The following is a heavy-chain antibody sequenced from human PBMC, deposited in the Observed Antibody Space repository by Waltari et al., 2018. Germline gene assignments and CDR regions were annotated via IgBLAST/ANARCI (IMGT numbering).Heavy chain of an antibody. D-gene: IGHD3-16*01. CDR1: GYSIGSGYY. CDR2: VVHTGGG. Sequence: QVQLQESGPGLVKPSETLSLTCVVSGYSIGSGYYWGWIRQTPRKGLEWIGSVVHTGGGYYNPALKSRVTISVDTSKLQVSLRRNSVTAADTAIYYCARGPRVWDTIILGSSFDSWGQGTLVTVPS. V-gene: IGHV4-38-2*01. CDR3: ARGPRVWDTIILGSSFDS. J-gene: IGHJ4*02.